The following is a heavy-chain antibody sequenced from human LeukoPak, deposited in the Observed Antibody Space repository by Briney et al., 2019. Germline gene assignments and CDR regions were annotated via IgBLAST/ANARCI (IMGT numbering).Heavy chain of an antibody. CDR2: MNPNSGNT. CDR1: GYTFTSYD. Sequence: GASVKVSCKASGYTFTSYDINWVRQATGQGLEWMGWMNPNSGNTGYAQKFQGRVTMTRNTSISTAYMELSSLRSEDTAVYYCARGPAKYYYDSSGYRKTLDYWGQGTLSPSPQ. D-gene: IGHD3-22*01. J-gene: IGHJ4*02. V-gene: IGHV1-8*01. CDR3: ARGPAKYYYDSSGYRKTLDY.